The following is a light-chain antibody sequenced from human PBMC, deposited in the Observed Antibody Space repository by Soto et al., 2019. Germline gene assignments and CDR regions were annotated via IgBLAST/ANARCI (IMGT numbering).Light chain of an antibody. J-gene: IGKJ1*01. CDR3: QQSYSTPPEWT. CDR2: AAS. Sequence: SLSASVGDRVTITCRASQSISSYLNWYQQKPGKAPKLLIYAASSLQSGVPSRFSGSGSGTDFTLTISSLQPEDFATYYCQQSYSTPPEWTFGQGTKVDNK. V-gene: IGKV1-39*01. CDR1: QSISSY.